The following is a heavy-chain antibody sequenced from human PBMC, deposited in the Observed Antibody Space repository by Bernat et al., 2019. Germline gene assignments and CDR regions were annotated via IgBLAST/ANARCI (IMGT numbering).Heavy chain of an antibody. J-gene: IGHJ5*02. CDR2: INSDGSST. V-gene: IGHV3-74*01. CDR3: ARDYGQYSSSWYGVDNWFDP. Sequence: EVQLVESGGGLVQPGGSLRLSCAASGFTFSSYWMHWVRQAPGKGLVWVSRINSDGSSTSYADSVKGRFTISRDNAKNTLYLQMNSLRAEDTAVYYCARDYGQYSSSWYGVDNWFDPWGQGTLVTVPP. D-gene: IGHD6-13*01. CDR1: GFTFSSYW.